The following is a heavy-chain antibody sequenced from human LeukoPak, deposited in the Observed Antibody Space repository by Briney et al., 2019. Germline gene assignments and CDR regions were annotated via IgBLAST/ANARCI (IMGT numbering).Heavy chain of an antibody. CDR2: IIPIFGTA. D-gene: IGHD3-3*01. CDR3: ARLRSDNHFDY. J-gene: IGHJ4*02. Sequence: ASVKVSCKASGGTFISYAISWVRQAPGQGLEWMGGIIPIFGTANSAQKFQGRVTITADESTSTAYMELSSLRSEDTAVYYCARLRSDNHFDYWGQGTLVTVSS. V-gene: IGHV1-69*13. CDR1: GGTFISYA.